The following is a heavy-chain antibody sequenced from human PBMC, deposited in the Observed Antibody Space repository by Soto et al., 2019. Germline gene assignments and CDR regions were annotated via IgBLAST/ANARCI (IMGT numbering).Heavy chain of an antibody. Sequence: SETLSLTCNVSRDSLSRYYWSWIRQPPGKGLEWIGRIYSTGDTDYNPSLKSRISMSVDMSKKQFSLQLRSVTAADTAIYYCVRDGTKNLRDWFEPWGRGILVTVSS. J-gene: IGHJ5*02. V-gene: IGHV4-4*07. CDR2: IYSTGDT. CDR1: RDSLSRYY. CDR3: VRDGTKNLRDWFEP. D-gene: IGHD1-26*01.